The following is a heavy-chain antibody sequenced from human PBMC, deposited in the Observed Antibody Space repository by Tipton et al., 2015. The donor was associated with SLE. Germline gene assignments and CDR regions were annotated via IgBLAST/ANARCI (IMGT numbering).Heavy chain of an antibody. J-gene: IGHJ5*02. V-gene: IGHV3-23*01. CDR3: AREQWLVRNWFDP. CDR1: GFTFSSYA. D-gene: IGHD6-19*01. CDR2: ISGSGGST. Sequence: SLRLSCAASGFTFSSYAMSWVRQAPGKGLEWVSAISGSGGSTYYAASGKGRFTISRDNSKNTLYLQMNSLRAEDTAVYYCAREQWLVRNWFDPWGQGTLVTVSS.